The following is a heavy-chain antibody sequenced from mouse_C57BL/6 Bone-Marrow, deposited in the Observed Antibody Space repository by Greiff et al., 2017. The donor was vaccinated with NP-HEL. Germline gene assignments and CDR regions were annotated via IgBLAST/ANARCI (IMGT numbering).Heavy chain of an antibody. J-gene: IGHJ4*01. CDR2: IFPGSGST. D-gene: IGHD2-2*01. CDR3: ARSRLRRRGYYAMDY. V-gene: IGHV1-75*01. CDR1: GYTFTDYY. Sequence: QVQLKQSGPELVKPGASVKISCKASGYTFTDYYINWVKQRPGQGLEWIGWIFPGSGSTYYNEKFKGKATLTVDKSSSTAYMLLSSLTSEDSAVYFCARSRLRRRGYYAMDYWGQGTSVTVSS.